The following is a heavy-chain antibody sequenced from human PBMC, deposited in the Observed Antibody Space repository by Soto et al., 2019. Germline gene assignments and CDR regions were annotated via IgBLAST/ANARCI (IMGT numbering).Heavy chain of an antibody. J-gene: IGHJ4*02. Sequence: QLVQSGGGLVQPGGSLRLSCAASGFTFSAYSMNWVRQAPGKGLEWVSYISTSSSNIYYVDSVKGRFTISRDNAKNAVYLQMNSLRGEDTAVYYCARGGEGYWGQGTLVTVSS. CDR1: GFTFSAYS. CDR3: ARGGEGY. V-gene: IGHV3-48*01. D-gene: IGHD3-16*01. CDR2: ISTSSSNI.